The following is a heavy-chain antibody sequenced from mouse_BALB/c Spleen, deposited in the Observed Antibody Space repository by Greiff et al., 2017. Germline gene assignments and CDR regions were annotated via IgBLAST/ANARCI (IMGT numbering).Heavy chain of an antibody. CDR2: ISSGSSTI. CDR3: ARCHYYGSSYDYAMDY. J-gene: IGHJ4*01. Sequence: EVHLVESGGGLVQPGGSRKLSCAASGFTFSSFGMHWVRQAPEKGLEWVAYISSGSSTIYYADTVKGRFTISRDNPKNTLFLQMTSLRSEDTAMYYCARCHYYGSSYDYAMDYWGQGTSVTVSS. CDR1: GFTFSSFG. V-gene: IGHV5-17*02. D-gene: IGHD1-1*01.